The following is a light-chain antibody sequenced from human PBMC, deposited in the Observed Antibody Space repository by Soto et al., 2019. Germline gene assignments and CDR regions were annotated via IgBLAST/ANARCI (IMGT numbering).Light chain of an antibody. CDR3: QQYIRWPLT. CDR2: GAS. V-gene: IGKV3-15*01. CDR1: QSVSSN. Sequence: EMVLTQSPGTLALSLWERSTLSFRASQSVSSNLAGYQQKPGQAPSLLIYGASTRATGTPARFSGSGSGTQFTLTISRLQSEDFAVYYCQQYIRWPLTFGGGTKVDIK. J-gene: IGKJ4*01.